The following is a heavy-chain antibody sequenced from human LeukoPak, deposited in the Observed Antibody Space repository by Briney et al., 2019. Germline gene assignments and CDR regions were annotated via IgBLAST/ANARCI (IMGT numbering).Heavy chain of an antibody. CDR3: AKDVTSSSWYSYYFDY. D-gene: IGHD6-13*01. V-gene: IGHV3-23*01. CDR1: GFTFSSYA. CDR2: ISGSSSST. Sequence: GGSLRLSCAASGFTFSSYAMSLVRQAPGKGLEWVSHISGSSSSTYYADSVKGRFTISRDNSKNTLYLQMNSLRAEDTAVYYCAKDVTSSSWYSYYFDYWGQGTLVTVSS. J-gene: IGHJ4*02.